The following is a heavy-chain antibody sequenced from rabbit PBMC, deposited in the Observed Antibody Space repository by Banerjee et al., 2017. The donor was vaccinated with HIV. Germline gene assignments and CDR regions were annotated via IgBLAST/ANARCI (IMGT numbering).Heavy chain of an antibody. CDR3: ARDVGYAGFGVDFDL. J-gene: IGHJ4*01. D-gene: IGHD4-2*01. V-gene: IGHV1S45*01. CDR2: IYTGSGST. Sequence: QEQLEESGGDLVKPEGSLTLTCTASGFSFSSSYYMCWVRQAPGKGLEWIGCIYTGSGSTWYASWAKGRFTVSKTSSTTLTLQMTSLTAADTATYFCARDVGYAGFGVDFDLWGPGTLVTVS. CDR1: GFSFSSSYY.